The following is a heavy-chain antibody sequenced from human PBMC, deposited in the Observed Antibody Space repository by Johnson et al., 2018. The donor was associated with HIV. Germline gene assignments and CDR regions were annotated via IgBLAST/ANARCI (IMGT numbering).Heavy chain of an antibody. CDR2: ISGSGASA. J-gene: IGHJ3*01. CDR1: GFTFSSYA. V-gene: IGHV3-23*04. Sequence: VQLVESGGGLVQPGGSLRLSCAASGFTFSSYAMSWVRQAPGKGLEWVSAISGSGASAFYADSVKGRFTMSRDNSQDTLYLQMNSLTVEDTAIYFCAKGDPSRYAFDFWGLGTLVTVSS. CDR3: AKGDPSRYAFDF.